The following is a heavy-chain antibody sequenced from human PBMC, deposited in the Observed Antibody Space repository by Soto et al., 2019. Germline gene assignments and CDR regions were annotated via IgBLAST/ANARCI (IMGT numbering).Heavy chain of an antibody. D-gene: IGHD2-2*01. CDR3: ARVKECSSTSCYARDAFDV. CDR2: ISSGGCAI. V-gene: IGHV3-11*01. CDR1: GFTFSDHY. J-gene: IGHJ3*01. Sequence: GGSLRLSCAASGFTFSDHYMSWIRQAPRKGLEWVSYISSGGCAIYYADSVKGRFTISRDNAKNSLFLQRNSLRAEDTTVDYCARVKECSSTSCYARDAFDVWGQGTMVTVSS.